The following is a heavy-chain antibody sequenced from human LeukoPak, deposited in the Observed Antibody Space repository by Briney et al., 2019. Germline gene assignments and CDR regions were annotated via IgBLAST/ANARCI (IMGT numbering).Heavy chain of an antibody. Sequence: ASVKVSCKASGYTFANYPLSWVRQAPGQGLEWMGWIKPYNGDTDTAQNVQGRFSMTTDTSTNTAYMELRSLRSDDTGVYYCARDYCSGGHCFHDHWGHGTLVIVSS. CDR3: ARDYCSGGHCFHDH. CDR2: IKPYNGDT. D-gene: IGHD2-15*01. J-gene: IGHJ4*01. V-gene: IGHV1-18*01. CDR1: GYTFANYP.